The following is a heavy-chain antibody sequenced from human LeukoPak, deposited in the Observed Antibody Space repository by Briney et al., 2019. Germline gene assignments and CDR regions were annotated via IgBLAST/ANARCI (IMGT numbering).Heavy chain of an antibody. V-gene: IGHV4-34*01. CDR2: INHSGST. Sequence: SETLSLTCAVYGGSFSGYYWSWIRQPPGKGLEWIGEINHSGSTNYNPSLKSRVTISVDTSKNQFSLKLSSVPAADTAVYYCARGGIAVAVPPFDYWGQGTLVPVSS. J-gene: IGHJ4*02. CDR3: ARGGIAVAVPPFDY. D-gene: IGHD6-19*01. CDR1: GGSFSGYY.